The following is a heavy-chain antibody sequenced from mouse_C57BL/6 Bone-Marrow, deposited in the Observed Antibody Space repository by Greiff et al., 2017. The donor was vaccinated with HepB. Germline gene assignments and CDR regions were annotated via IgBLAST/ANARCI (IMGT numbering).Heavy chain of an antibody. CDR1: GYSITSDY. J-gene: IGHJ3*01. V-gene: IGHV3-8*01. D-gene: IGHD2-4*01. Sequence: EVKLVESGPGLAKPSQTLSLTCSVTGYSITSDYRNWIRKFPGNKLEYMGYISYSGSTYYNPSLKSRISITRDTSKNQYYLQLNSVTTEDTATYYCARYNDYDDGFAYWGQGTLVTVSA. CDR2: ISYSGST. CDR3: ARYNDYDDGFAY.